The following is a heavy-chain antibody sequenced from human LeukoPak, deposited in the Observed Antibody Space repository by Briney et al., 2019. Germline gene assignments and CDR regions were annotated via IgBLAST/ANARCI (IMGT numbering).Heavy chain of an antibody. J-gene: IGHJ6*03. CDR3: ARDGYYYGSGSPGGGYYYYYMDV. D-gene: IGHD3-10*01. CDR2: IYYTGST. V-gene: IGHV4-59*01. CDR1: GGSISSYY. Sequence: PSETLSLTCTVSGGSISSYYWSWIRQPPGKGLEWIGYIYYTGSTNYNSSLKSRVTISLDTSKKQFSLKLKSVTAADTAVYYCARDGYYYGSGSPGGGYYYYYMDVWGKGTTVTISS.